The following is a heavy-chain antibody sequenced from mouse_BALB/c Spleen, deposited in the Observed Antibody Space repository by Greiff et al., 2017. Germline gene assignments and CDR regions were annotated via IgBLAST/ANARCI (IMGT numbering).Heavy chain of an antibody. CDR3: ARITTVGYWYFDV. V-gene: IGHV14-3*02. Sequence: VQLQQSGAELVRSGASVKLSCTASGFNIKDYYMHWVKQRPEQGLEWIGRIDPANGNTKYDPKFQGKATITADTSSNTAYLQLSSLTSEDTAVYYCARITTVGYWYFDVWGAGTTVTVSS. J-gene: IGHJ1*01. CDR1: GFNIKDYY. D-gene: IGHD1-1*01. CDR2: IDPANGNT.